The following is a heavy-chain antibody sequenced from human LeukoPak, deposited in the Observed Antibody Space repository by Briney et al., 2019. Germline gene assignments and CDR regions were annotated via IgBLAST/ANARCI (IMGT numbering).Heavy chain of an antibody. D-gene: IGHD2-8*02. CDR1: GGSISSNY. V-gene: IGHV4-4*07. CDR3: AREKAGGVEYYFDY. J-gene: IGHJ4*02. Sequence: PSETLSLTCTVSGGSISSNYWSWIRQPAGKGLEWIGRIYTSGRTNYNPSLKSRVTISVDTSKNQFSLKLSSVTAADTAVYYCAREKAGGVEYYFDYWGQGTLVTVSS. CDR2: IYTSGRT.